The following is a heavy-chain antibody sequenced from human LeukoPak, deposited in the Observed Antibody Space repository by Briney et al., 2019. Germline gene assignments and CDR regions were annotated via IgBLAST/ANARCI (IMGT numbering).Heavy chain of an antibody. CDR3: VRDVAPSGTVWFDS. Sequence: GGSLRLSCAVSGFTFSTYWMHWVRQAPGKGLVWVSHINSDGSITNYGDSVKGRFTISRDNAKNTLSLQMNSLRVEDTAVYYCVRDVAPSGTVWFDSWGQGTLVTVSS. CDR1: GFTFSTYW. V-gene: IGHV3-74*01. CDR2: INSDGSIT. J-gene: IGHJ5*01. D-gene: IGHD6-13*01.